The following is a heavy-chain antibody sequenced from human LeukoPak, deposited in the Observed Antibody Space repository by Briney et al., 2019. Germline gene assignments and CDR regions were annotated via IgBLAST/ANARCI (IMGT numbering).Heavy chain of an antibody. V-gene: IGHV1-8*01. D-gene: IGHD6-19*01. J-gene: IGHJ5*02. CDR3: ARVLDSSGWYLGRFDP. CDR2: MNPNSGNT. Sequence: ASVKVSCKASRYTFTSYDINWVRQATGQGLEWTGWMNPNSGNTGYAQKFQGRVTMTRNTSISTAYMELSSLRSEDTAVYYCARVLDSSGWYLGRFDPWGQGTLVTVSS. CDR1: RYTFTSYD.